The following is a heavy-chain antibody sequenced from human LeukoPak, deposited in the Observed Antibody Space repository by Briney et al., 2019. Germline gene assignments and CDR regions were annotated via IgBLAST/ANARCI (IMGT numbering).Heavy chain of an antibody. V-gene: IGHV3-23*01. Sequence: GGSLRLSCAASGFIFSNHGMNWVRQAPGKGLEWVSGISPRGDITYYTDSVKGRFTVSRDNFKNTVHLQVNSLRPEDTAVYYCAKEGANWNYVRYFDYWGQGTLVTVSS. CDR3: AKEGANWNYVRYFDY. CDR2: ISPRGDIT. CDR1: GFIFSNHG. D-gene: IGHD1-7*01. J-gene: IGHJ4*02.